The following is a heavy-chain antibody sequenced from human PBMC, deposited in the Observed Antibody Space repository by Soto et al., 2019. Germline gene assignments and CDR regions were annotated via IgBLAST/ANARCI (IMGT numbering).Heavy chain of an antibody. CDR3: ARASGRSWYNWFDP. D-gene: IGHD6-13*01. CDR1: GGNFSNYG. J-gene: IGHJ5*02. CDR2: IVPLFGTT. V-gene: IGHV1-69*01. Sequence: QVQLVQSGAEVKKPGSSVTVSCKASGGNFSNYGISWVGQAPGQGLEYMGGIVPLFGTTNYAHKFRGRVTITADESTSTVYMEVSSLKSEDTAVYFCARASGRSWYNWFDPWGQGTLVSVST.